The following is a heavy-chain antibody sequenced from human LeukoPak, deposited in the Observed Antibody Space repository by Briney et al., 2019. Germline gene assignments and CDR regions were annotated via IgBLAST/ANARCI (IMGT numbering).Heavy chain of an antibody. CDR3: ASNHWGYDYNDY. CDR2: ISGSGGST. CDR1: GFTFSSYA. D-gene: IGHD4-11*01. V-gene: IGHV3-23*01. J-gene: IGHJ4*02. Sequence: GGSLRLSCAASGFTFSSYAMSWVRQAPGKGLEWVSAISGSGGSTYYADSVKGRFTISRDNSKNTLYLQMNSLRAEDMAVYYCASNHWGYDYNDYWGQGTLVTVSS.